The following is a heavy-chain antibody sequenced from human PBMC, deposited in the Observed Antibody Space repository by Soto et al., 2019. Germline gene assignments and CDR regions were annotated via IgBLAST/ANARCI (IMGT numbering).Heavy chain of an antibody. CDR1: GFTFSSYL. D-gene: IGHD4-17*01. V-gene: IGHV3-74*01. J-gene: IGHJ4*02. Sequence: GGSLRLSCAASGFTFSSYLMHWVRQAPGKGLVWVSRINRDGSSTSYADSVKGRFTISRDNAKNTLYLQMNSLRAEDTAVYYCAREIMTTVAIDYWGQGTLVTVSS. CDR2: INRDGSST. CDR3: AREIMTTVAIDY.